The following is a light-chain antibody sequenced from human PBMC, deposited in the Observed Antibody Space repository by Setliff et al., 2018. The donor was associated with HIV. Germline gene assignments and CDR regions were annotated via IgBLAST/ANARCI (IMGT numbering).Light chain of an antibody. Sequence: QSVLTQFASVSGSPGQSTTISCTGTSSDVGSYNLVSWYQQHPGKAPKLMIYEVTKRPSGISHRFSGSKSGNTASLTISGLRAEDEAEYYCCSYAGSSTFVIGTGTKVTVL. CDR1: SSDVGSYNL. J-gene: IGLJ1*01. CDR2: EVT. V-gene: IGLV2-23*02. CDR3: CSYAGSSTFV.